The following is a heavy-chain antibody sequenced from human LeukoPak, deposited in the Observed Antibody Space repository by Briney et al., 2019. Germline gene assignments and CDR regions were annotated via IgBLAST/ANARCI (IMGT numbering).Heavy chain of an antibody. D-gene: IGHD3-22*01. Sequence: SQTLSLTCTVSGGSISSGSYYWSWIRQPAGKGLEWIGRIYTSGSTNYSPSLKSRVTISVDTSKNQFSLKLSSMTAADTAVYYCARDRIYYYDSSGYRVDAFDIWGQGTMVTVSS. V-gene: IGHV4-61*02. CDR3: ARDRIYYYDSSGYRVDAFDI. J-gene: IGHJ3*02. CDR2: IYTSGST. CDR1: GGSISSGSYY.